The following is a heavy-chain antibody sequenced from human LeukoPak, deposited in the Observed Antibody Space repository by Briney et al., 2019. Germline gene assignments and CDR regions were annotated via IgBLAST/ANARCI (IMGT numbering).Heavy chain of an antibody. V-gene: IGHV3-23*01. D-gene: IGHD2-21*02. CDR2: ISGSGGGT. J-gene: IGHJ4*02. Sequence: GGSLRLSCAASGFTFNNYAMTWVRQAPGKGLEWVSAISGSGGGTYNADSVKGRFTISRDNSKSTLYLQMNSLRAEDTAVYYCAREHCGGDCYRYFFDYWGQGTLVTVSS. CDR1: GFTFNNYA. CDR3: AREHCGGDCYRYFFDY.